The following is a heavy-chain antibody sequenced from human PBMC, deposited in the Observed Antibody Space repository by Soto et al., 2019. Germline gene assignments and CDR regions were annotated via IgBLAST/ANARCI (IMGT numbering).Heavy chain of an antibody. J-gene: IGHJ4*02. V-gene: IGHV4-38-2*01. CDR1: GYSISSGYY. Sequence: LSLTCAVSGYSISSGYYWGWIRQPPGKGLEWIGSIYHSGSTYYNASLKSRVTISVDTSKNQFSLKLSSVTAADTAVYYCARTSYVWGSYRSFDCWGQGILVTVSS. D-gene: IGHD3-16*02. CDR3: ARTSYVWGSYRSFDC. CDR2: IYHSGST.